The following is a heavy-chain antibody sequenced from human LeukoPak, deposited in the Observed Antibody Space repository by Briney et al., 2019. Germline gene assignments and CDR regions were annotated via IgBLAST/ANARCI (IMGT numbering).Heavy chain of an antibody. Sequence: GGSLRLSCAASGFTFSNYNMNWVRQAPGKGLEWVSYISSGRSAIYYADSVKGRFTISRDNAKDSLYLQVNSLRDEDTAVYYCARAKNSDYYYVDYWGQGTLVTVSS. CDR2: ISSGRSAI. J-gene: IGHJ4*02. D-gene: IGHD2-21*02. CDR1: GFTFSNYN. CDR3: ARAKNSDYYYVDY. V-gene: IGHV3-48*02.